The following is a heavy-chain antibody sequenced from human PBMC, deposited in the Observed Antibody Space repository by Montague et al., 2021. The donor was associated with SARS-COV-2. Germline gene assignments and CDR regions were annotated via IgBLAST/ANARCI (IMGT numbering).Heavy chain of an antibody. J-gene: IGHJ3*02. Sequence: SETLSLTRTVSGGSISSSSYYWGWIRQPPGKGLEWIGNIFYSGSTYYNTSLESRVTISVDTSKNQFSLRLSSVTAADTAVYYCARLPYFYDSTHAFDIWGQGTMVTVSS. V-gene: IGHV4-39*01. CDR1: GGSISSSSYY. CDR2: IFYSGST. D-gene: IGHD3-22*01. CDR3: ARLPYFYDSTHAFDI.